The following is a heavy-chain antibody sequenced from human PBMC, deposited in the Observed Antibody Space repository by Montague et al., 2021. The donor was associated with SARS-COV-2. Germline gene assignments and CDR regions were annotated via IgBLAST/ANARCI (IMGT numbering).Heavy chain of an antibody. CDR1: GASISSSHW. J-gene: IGHJ4*02. Sequence: SETLSLTCAVSGASISSSHWWSWIRQPPGKGLEWMGEIYHTGSTNYNPSLKSRVTISVDKSKNQFSLKLSSVTAADTAVYFCARGMIRGVTTPFDYWGQGSQVTVSS. CDR3: ARGMIRGVTTPFDY. CDR2: IYHTGST. D-gene: IGHD3-10*01. V-gene: IGHV4-4*02.